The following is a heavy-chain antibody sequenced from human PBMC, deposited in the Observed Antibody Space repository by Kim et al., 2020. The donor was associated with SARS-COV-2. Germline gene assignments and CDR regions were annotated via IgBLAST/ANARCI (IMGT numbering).Heavy chain of an antibody. J-gene: IGHJ3*02. V-gene: IGHV4-34*01. D-gene: IGHD2-21*02. CDR1: GGSFSGYY. CDR3: ARAGVGVTAGTGDI. Sequence: SETLSLTCAVYGGSFSGYYWSWIRQPPGKGLEWIGEINHSGSTNYNPSLKSRVTISVDTSKNQFSLKLSSVTAADTAVYYCARAGVGVTAGTGDIWGQGTMGTVSS. CDR2: INHSGST.